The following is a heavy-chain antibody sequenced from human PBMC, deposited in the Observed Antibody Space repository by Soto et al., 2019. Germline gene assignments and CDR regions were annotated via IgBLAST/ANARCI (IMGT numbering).Heavy chain of an antibody. CDR1: GFTFSSYA. Sequence: GGSLRLSCAASGFTFSSYAMSWVRQAPGKGLEWVSVFSGSGDSTYYADSVKGRFTISRDNSKNTLYLQMNSLRAEDAAVYYCATTMRLRYFEYWGQGTPVTVSS. J-gene: IGHJ4*02. V-gene: IGHV3-23*01. D-gene: IGHD3-9*01. CDR3: ATTMRLRYFEY. CDR2: FSGSGDST.